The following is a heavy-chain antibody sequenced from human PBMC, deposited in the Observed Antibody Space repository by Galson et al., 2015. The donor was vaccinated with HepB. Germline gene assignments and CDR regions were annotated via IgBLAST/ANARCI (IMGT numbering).Heavy chain of an antibody. J-gene: IGHJ3*01. CDR2: IYYSGST. CDR1: GGSISSYY. V-gene: IGHV4-59*01. D-gene: IGHD2-15*01. CDR3: AGGGRYCSGGSCAGV. Sequence: ETLSLTCTVSGGSISSYYWSWIRQPPGKGLEWIGYIYYSGSTNYNPSLKSRVTISVDTSKNQFSLKLSSVTAADTAVYYCAGGGRYCSGGSCAGVWGQGTMVTVSS.